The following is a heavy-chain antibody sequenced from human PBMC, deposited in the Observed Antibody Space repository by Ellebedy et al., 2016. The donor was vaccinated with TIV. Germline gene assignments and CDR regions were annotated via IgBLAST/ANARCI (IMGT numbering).Heavy chain of an antibody. CDR3: ARARPLWFGEFYYYYGMDV. CDR1: RGTFSSYA. Sequence: SVKVSXKASRGTFSSYAISWVRQAPGQGLEWMGGIIPIFGTANYAQKFQGRVTITADKSTSTAYMELSSLRSEDTAVYYCARARPLWFGEFYYYYGMDVWGQGTTVTVSS. J-gene: IGHJ6*02. V-gene: IGHV1-69*06. CDR2: IIPIFGTA. D-gene: IGHD3-10*01.